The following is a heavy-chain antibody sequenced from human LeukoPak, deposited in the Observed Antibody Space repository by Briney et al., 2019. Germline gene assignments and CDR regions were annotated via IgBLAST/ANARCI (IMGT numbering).Heavy chain of an antibody. CDR1: GFTFSSYS. J-gene: IGHJ6*02. CDR3: AREADYDILTGPGDYYGMDV. V-gene: IGHV3-48*01. CDR2: ISSSSSTI. D-gene: IGHD3-9*01. Sequence: GGSLRLSCAASGFTFSSYSMNWVRQAPGKGLEWVSYISSSSSTIYYADSVKGRFTISRDNAKNSLYLQMNSLRAGDTAVYYCAREADYDILTGPGDYYGMDVWGQGTTVTVSS.